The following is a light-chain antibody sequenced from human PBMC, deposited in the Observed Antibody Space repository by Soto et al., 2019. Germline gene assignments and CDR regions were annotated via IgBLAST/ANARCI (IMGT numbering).Light chain of an antibody. J-gene: IGKJ4*02. Sequence: IHMTQSPSPLSASXGDRVTITGRASNSMSSYLTWYQQKPGXAPKLLXYAASSLQSGVPSRFSGSGSGTDFTLTISSRQPEDFATYYCQQSYSTPLTFGGGTKVDIK. CDR3: QQSYSTPLT. CDR1: NSMSSY. CDR2: AAS. V-gene: IGKV1-39*01.